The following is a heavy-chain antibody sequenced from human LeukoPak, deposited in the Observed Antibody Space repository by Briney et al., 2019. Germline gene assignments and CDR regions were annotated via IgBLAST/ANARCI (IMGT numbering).Heavy chain of an antibody. J-gene: IGHJ4*02. CDR2: ISSSGSTI. V-gene: IGHV3-48*03. CDR3: ARAFTYYYDSSCYYYY. D-gene: IGHD3-22*01. CDR1: RFTFSSYE. Sequence: GGSLRLSCAASRFTFSSYEMNWVRQAPGKGLEWVSYISSSGSTIYYADSVKGRFTISRDNAKNSLYLQMNSLRAEDTAVYYCARAFTYYYDSSCYYYYWGQGTLVTVSS.